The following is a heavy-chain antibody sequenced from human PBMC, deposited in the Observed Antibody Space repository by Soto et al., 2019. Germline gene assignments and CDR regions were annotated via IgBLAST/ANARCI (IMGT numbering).Heavy chain of an antibody. D-gene: IGHD2-2*01. CDR3: VTVLPHANSWFDY. CDR1: GFTFSNVW. V-gene: IGHV3-15*01. CDR2: IKSRTENETT. Sequence: EHLVESGGGFVKPGGSMTLSCAASGFTFSNVWLSWVRQGPGKGLEWLGRIKSRTENETTDYASPARGSFIISRDDSKNMLYLQLNSVKSEDTGVYDCVTVLPHANSWFDYWGQGSPVTVSS. J-gene: IGHJ4*02.